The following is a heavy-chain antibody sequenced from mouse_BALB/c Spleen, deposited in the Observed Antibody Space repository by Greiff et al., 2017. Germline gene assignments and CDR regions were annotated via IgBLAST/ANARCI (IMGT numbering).Heavy chain of an antibody. CDR3: AMYGNYVGYYAMDY. CDR2: IAPGSGST. D-gene: IGHD2-10*02. J-gene: IGHJ4*01. V-gene: IGHV1-80*01. CDR1: GYAFSSYW. Sequence: QVQLQQSGAELVRPGSSVKISCKASGYAFSSYWMNWVKQRPGQGLEWIGRIAPGSGSTYYNEMFKGKATLTVDTSSSTAYIQLSSLSSEDSAVYFCAMYGNYVGYYAMDYWGQGTSVTVSS.